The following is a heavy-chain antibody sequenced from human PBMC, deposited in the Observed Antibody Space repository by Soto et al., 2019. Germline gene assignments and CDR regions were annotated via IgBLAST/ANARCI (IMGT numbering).Heavy chain of an antibody. CDR2: IYHSWST. CDR3: ASGRGESYGLIS. Sequence: ARCVTCSVSGGSISSGGYSWSWIRQPPGKGLEWIGYIYHSWSTYYNPSLKSRVTISVDRSKNQFSLKLSSVTAADTAVYYCASGRGESYGLISWGQGTLVTVYS. CDR1: GGSISSGGYS. J-gene: IGHJ5*02. D-gene: IGHD5-18*01. V-gene: IGHV4-30-2*01.